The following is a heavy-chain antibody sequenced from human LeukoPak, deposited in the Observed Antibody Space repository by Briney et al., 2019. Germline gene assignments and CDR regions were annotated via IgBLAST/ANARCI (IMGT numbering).Heavy chain of an antibody. CDR2: INPNSGGT. CDR1: GYTFTGYY. D-gene: IGHD3-22*01. Sequence: ASVKVSCKASGYTFTGYYMHGGRQAPGQGLEWMGWINPNSGGTNYAQKFQGRVTMTRDTSISTAYMELSRLRSDDTAVYYCARTYYYDSSGYYYGYWGQGTLVTVSS. J-gene: IGHJ4*02. V-gene: IGHV1-2*02. CDR3: ARTYYYDSSGYYYGY.